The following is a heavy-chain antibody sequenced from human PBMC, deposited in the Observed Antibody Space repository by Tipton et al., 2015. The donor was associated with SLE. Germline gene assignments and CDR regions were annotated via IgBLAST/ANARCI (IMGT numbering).Heavy chain of an antibody. J-gene: IGHJ6*02. Sequence: QVQPVQSGAEVKEPGASVKVSCKASGYTFTSYYLHWVRQAPGQGLEWMGIINPSGGSTYYAQKLQARVTMTTDTSTSTVFMELSSLKSEDTAVYYCAREPPLDRNYYNYYGMDVWGQGTTVIVSS. CDR3: AREPPLDRNYYNYYGMDV. V-gene: IGHV1-46*04. CDR2: INPSGGST. CDR1: GYTFTSYY. D-gene: IGHD1-1*01.